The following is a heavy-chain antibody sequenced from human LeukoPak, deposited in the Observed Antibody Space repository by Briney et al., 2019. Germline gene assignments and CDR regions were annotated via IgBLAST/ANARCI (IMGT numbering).Heavy chain of an antibody. CDR3: ARDWGTSSLYLVN. J-gene: IGHJ4*02. V-gene: IGHV3-30*02. D-gene: IGHD6-6*01. CDR2: IQNDGNNK. CDR1: GFTFSSNG. Sequence: GGSLRLSCAASGFTFSSNGMHWVRQAPGKWLEWVAFIQNDGNNKKYADSVKGRFTISRDNSKNTLYLQMNSLRAEDTAVYYCARDWGTSSLYLVNWGQGTLVTVSS.